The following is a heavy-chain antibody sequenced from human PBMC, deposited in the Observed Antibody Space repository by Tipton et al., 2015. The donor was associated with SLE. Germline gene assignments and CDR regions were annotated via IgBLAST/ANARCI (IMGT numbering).Heavy chain of an antibody. CDR3: AKDIIATAPYYGMDV. V-gene: IGHV3-9*01. D-gene: IGHD6-13*01. CDR1: GFIFGDYA. J-gene: IGHJ6*02. Sequence: SLRLSCAASGFIFGDYAMHWVRQAPGKGLEWVSGISWNSGDIGYADSVKGRFTITRDNSKNTLYLQMNSLRAEDTAVYYCAKDIIATAPYYGMDVWGQGTTVTVSS. CDR2: ISWNSGDI.